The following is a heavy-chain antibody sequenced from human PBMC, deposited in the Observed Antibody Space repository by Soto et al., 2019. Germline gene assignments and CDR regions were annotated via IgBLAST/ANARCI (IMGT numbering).Heavy chain of an antibody. CDR2: IYPGDSDT. J-gene: IGHJ3*02. Sequence: PGESLKISCKGSGYNFSRYWIGWVRQMPGKGLEWMGVIYPGDSDTRYSPSLQGQVTISADKSSSAAYLQWSSLQASDTATYYCAIALGNGNHEDFDIWGQGTRVNVSS. CDR1: GYNFSRYW. CDR3: AIALGNGNHEDFDI. D-gene: IGHD2-8*01. V-gene: IGHV5-51*01.